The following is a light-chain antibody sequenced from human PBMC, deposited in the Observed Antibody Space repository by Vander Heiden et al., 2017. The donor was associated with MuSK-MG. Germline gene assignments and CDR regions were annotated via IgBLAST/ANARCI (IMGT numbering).Light chain of an antibody. J-gene: IGLJ3*02. CDR3: AAGDESLNGWV. V-gene: IGLV1-44*01. CDR1: SSNVAGTV. Sequence: QSVLTQPPSASWTPGRRCTIPCSGRSSNVAGTVVSWYQHRQGTAPKVLIYYNNDRPSGVPDRFSGSKSGTSASLAISGLQSEDEADYYCAAGDESLNGWVFGGGTKLTVL. CDR2: YNN.